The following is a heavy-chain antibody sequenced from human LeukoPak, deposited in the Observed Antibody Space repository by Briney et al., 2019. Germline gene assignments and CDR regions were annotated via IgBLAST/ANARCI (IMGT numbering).Heavy chain of an antibody. CDR3: ARVDDSSRYYYGYFDY. V-gene: IGHV4-59*01. Sequence: PSETLSLTCTVSGGSITNYYWSWIRQPPGKGLEWIGYIYHTGSTDYNPSLKSRVTISVDMSKNQFSLRLSSVTAADTAVYYCARVDDSSRYYYGYFDYWGQGTLVTVSS. CDR1: GGSITNYY. CDR2: IYHTGST. D-gene: IGHD3-22*01. J-gene: IGHJ4*02.